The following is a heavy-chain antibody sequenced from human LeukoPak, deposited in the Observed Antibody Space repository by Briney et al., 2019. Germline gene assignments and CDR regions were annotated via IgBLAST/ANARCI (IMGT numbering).Heavy chain of an antibody. CDR2: ISSSGNYI. CDR1: GFTFSSYW. CDR3: ARGGRGTIIMIVVAALDY. D-gene: IGHD3-22*01. J-gene: IGHJ4*02. V-gene: IGHV3-21*01. Sequence: GGPLRLSCAASGFTFSSYWMSWVRQAPGKGLEWVSSISSSGNYIYYADSVKGRFTISRDNARNSLYLQMNSLRAEDTAVYYCARGGRGTIIMIVVAALDYWGQGTLVTVSS.